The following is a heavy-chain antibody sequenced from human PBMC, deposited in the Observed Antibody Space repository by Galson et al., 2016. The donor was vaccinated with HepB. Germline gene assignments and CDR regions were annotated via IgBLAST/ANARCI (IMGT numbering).Heavy chain of an antibody. V-gene: IGHV3-21*04. CDR1: GFTFRSYR. J-gene: IGHJ5*02. D-gene: IGHD6-19*01. CDR2: ISSGSSYI. Sequence: SLRLSCAASGFTFRSYRMNWVRQAPGKGLEWVSSISSGSSYIYDADSVKGRFTISRDNAKNSLYLHMNSLTGEDMAVYYCARMFPLYSSGWYVRGDGWFDAWGQGILVTVSS. CDR3: ARMFPLYSSGWYVRGDGWFDA.